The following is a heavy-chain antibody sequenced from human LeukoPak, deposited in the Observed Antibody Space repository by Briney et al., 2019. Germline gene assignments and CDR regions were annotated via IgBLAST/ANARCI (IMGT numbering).Heavy chain of an antibody. CDR3: ARGWAVGKQQLVPNWFDP. J-gene: IGHJ5*02. V-gene: IGHV1-69*13. Sequence: ASVKVSCKASGGTFSSYAISWVRQAPGQGLEWMGGIIPIFGTANYAQKFQGRVTITADESTSTAYMELSSLRSEDTAVYYCARGWAVGKQQLVPNWFDPWGQGTLVTVSS. CDR1: GGTFSSYA. D-gene: IGHD6-13*01. CDR2: IIPIFGTA.